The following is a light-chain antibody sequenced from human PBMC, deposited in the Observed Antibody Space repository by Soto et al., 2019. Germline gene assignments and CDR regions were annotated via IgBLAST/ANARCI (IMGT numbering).Light chain of an antibody. CDR1: QSVRSNF. CDR2: GAS. CDR3: QQHGNSPPIT. J-gene: IGKJ5*01. V-gene: IGKV3-20*01. Sequence: ETVLTQSPGTLFLSPGERVTLSCRASQSVRSNFLAWYQQKPGQAPRLLLYGASSRATGISERFSGSGSGTDFTLTISRLEPEDVAVYYCQQHGNSPPITFGQGTLLEIK.